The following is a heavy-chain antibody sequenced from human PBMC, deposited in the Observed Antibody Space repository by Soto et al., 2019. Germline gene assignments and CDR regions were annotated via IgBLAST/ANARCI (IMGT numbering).Heavy chain of an antibody. D-gene: IGHD5-18*01. CDR1: GGSIVIGGYS. V-gene: IGHV4-30-2*01. CDR2: IYHTGTT. J-gene: IGHJ4*02. Sequence: LSLTCVVSGGSIVIGGYSWSWIRQPPGKGLEWIGYIYHTGTTYYSPSLRGRVTISVDVSKSQFSLSLTSVTASDSAVYYCARGGGYSYGYVDYWGQGIPVTVSS. CDR3: ARGGGYSYGYVDY.